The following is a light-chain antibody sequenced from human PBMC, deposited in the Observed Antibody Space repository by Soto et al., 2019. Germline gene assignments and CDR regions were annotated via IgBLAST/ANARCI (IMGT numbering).Light chain of an antibody. CDR3: QQYENWSGRP. Sequence: EIVMTQSPATLSASPGERATLSCRASQSVSSNLAWYQQKPGQAPTLLIYGASTRATGIPARFSGSGSGTAFTLPISSLLYDEFSVYYCQQYENWSGRPFGPGTKVDIK. V-gene: IGKV3-15*01. CDR2: GAS. CDR1: QSVSSN. J-gene: IGKJ3*01.